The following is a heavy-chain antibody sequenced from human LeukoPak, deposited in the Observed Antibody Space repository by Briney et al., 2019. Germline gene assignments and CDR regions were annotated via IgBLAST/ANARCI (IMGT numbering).Heavy chain of an antibody. CDR1: GFAVGSNY. V-gene: IGHV3-53*01. J-gene: IGHJ4*02. Sequence: GGSLRLSCVASGFAVGSNYMSWARQASGKGLEWVSLIYSGGAIRYADSVKGRFTISRDSSKNTLLLQMNDLTVEDTARYYCARRPGNWGQGTLVTVSS. CDR3: ARRPGN. D-gene: IGHD1-14*01. CDR2: IYSGGAI.